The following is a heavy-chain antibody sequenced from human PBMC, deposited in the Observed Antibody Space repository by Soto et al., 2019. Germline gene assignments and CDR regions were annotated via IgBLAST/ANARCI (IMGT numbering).Heavy chain of an antibody. Sequence: GGSLRLCCAASGFTFSSYSMNWVRQAPGKGLEWVSYISSSSSTIYYADSVKGRFTISRDNAKNSLYLQMNSLRAEDTAVYYCASLDVNTAMVIGSFDYWRQGTLGTV. D-gene: IGHD5-18*01. CDR2: ISSSSSTI. CDR3: ASLDVNTAMVIGSFDY. V-gene: IGHV3-48*01. J-gene: IGHJ4*02. CDR1: GFTFSSYS.